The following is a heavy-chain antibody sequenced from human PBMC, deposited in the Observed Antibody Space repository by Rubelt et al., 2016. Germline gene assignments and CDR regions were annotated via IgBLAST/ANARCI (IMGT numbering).Heavy chain of an antibody. Sequence: QVQLQQWGAGLLKPSETLSLTCAVYGGSFSGYYWSWIRQPPGKGLEWIGEINHSGTTNYNPSLKSRVTISVDTSQKQVFLKRSSVTAADTAVYYGARGPRLRRGMDVWGQGTTVTVSS. D-gene: IGHD5-12*01. CDR1: GGSFSGYY. CDR2: INHSGTT. CDR3: ARGPRLRRGMDV. J-gene: IGHJ6*02. V-gene: IGHV4-34*01.